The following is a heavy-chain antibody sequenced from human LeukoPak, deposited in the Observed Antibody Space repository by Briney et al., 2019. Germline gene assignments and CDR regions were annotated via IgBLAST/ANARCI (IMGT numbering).Heavy chain of an antibody. D-gene: IGHD3-22*01. CDR1: GGSFSGYY. CDR2: INHSGST. V-gene: IGHV4-34*01. Sequence: SETLSLTCAVYGGSFSGYYWSWIRQPPGKGLEWIGEINHSGSTNYNPSLKSRVTISVDTSKNQFSLKLSSVTAADTAVYYCARVGITMIEDYWGQGTLVTVSS. CDR3: ARVGITMIEDY. J-gene: IGHJ4*02.